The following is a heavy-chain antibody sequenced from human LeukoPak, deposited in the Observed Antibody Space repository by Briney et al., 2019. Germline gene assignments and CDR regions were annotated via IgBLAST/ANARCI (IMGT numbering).Heavy chain of an antibody. J-gene: IGHJ4*02. CDR1: GGSISSGSYY. CDR3: ARRVHYYDTSGYSYYFDY. CDR2: IYTSGST. D-gene: IGHD3-22*01. Sequence: SETLSLTCTVSGGSISSGSYYWTWIRQPAGKGLEWIGRIYTSGSTNYNPSLKSRVTMSVDTSKNHLSLKLSSVTAADTAVYYCARRVHYYDTSGYSYYFDYWGQGTLVTVSS. V-gene: IGHV4-61*02.